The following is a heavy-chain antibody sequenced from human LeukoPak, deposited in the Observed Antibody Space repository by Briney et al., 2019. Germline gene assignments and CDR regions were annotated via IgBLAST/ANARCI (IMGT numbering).Heavy chain of an antibody. Sequence: KISCKGSGYSFTSYWIGWVRQMPGKGLEWMGIIYPGDSDTRYSPSFQGQVTISADKSISTAYLQWSSLKASDTAMYYSARNHIVVVPGYFDYWGQGTLVTVSS. D-gene: IGHD2-2*01. CDR1: GYSFTSYW. CDR2: IYPGDSDT. J-gene: IGHJ4*02. V-gene: IGHV5-51*01. CDR3: ARNHIVVVPGYFDY.